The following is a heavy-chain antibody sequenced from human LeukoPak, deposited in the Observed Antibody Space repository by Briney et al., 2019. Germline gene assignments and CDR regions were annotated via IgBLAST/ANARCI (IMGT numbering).Heavy chain of an antibody. Sequence: GGSLRLSCAASDFTFTTYWMSWVRQAPGKGLEWVANIKQDGSEKYYVDSVKGRFTISRDNAKNSLYLQMNSLRAEDTAVYYCARVSPNTVTTLQYFDYWGQGTLVTVSS. CDR3: ARVSPNTVTTLQYFDY. CDR1: DFTFTTYW. D-gene: IGHD4-17*01. J-gene: IGHJ4*02. CDR2: IKQDGSEK. V-gene: IGHV3-7*01.